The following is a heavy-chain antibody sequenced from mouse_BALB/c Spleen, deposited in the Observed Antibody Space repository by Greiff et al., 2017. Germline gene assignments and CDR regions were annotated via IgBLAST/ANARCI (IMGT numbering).Heavy chain of an antibody. CDR2: ISSGGST. V-gene: IGHV5-6-5*01. Sequence: EVKLVQPGGGLVKPGGSLKLSCAASGYTFSSYAMSWVSQTPEKRLEWVAYISSGGSTYYPDRVKGRFTTSRDNARNILYLRMSSMRSEDTAMYYCAIDFGDDDDYDGYWGQGTTLTVSS. J-gene: IGHJ2*01. D-gene: IGHD2-12*01. CDR1: GYTFSSYA. CDR3: AIDFGDDDDYDGY.